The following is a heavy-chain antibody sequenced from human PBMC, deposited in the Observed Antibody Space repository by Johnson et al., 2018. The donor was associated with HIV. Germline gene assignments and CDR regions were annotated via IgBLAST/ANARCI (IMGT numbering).Heavy chain of an antibody. CDR1: GFTFSSYG. J-gene: IGHJ3*02. Sequence: VQLVESGGGVVQPGRSLRLSCAASGFTFSSYGMHWVRQAPGKGLEWVANIKQDGSEKFYVDSVKGRFTISRDDSKNTLYLQMNSLKTEDTAVYYCTTDKDFDFWSGYYSGVSDAFDIWGQGTMFTVSS. CDR3: TTDKDFDFWSGYYSGVSDAFDI. D-gene: IGHD3-3*01. CDR2: IKQDGSEK. V-gene: IGHV3-7*03.